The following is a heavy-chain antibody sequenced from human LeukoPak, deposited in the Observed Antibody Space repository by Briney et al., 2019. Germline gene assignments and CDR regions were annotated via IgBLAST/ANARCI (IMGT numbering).Heavy chain of an antibody. CDR2: IYSDGST. D-gene: IGHD2-21*02. Sequence: GGSLRLSCATSGFTVSSNYMSWVRQAPGKGLEWVSLIYSDGSTYYADSVKGRFTISRDNSKNTLYLQMNSLRAEDTAVYYCAKGRLYCGGDCYAPDAFDIWGQGTMVTVSS. CDR3: AKGRLYCGGDCYAPDAFDI. V-gene: IGHV3-53*01. J-gene: IGHJ3*02. CDR1: GFTVSSNY.